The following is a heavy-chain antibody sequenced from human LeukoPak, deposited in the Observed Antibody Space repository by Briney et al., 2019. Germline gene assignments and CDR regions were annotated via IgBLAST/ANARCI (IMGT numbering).Heavy chain of an antibody. CDR1: GFTFSSYA. CDR3: AKSYRGVIVVVPAAVYYMDV. CDR2: ISGSGGST. V-gene: IGHV3-23*01. D-gene: IGHD2-2*01. J-gene: IGHJ6*03. Sequence: GGSLRLSCAASGFTFSSYAMSWVRQAPGKGLEWVSAISGSGGSTYYADSVKGRFTISRDNSKNTLYLQMNSLRAEDTAVYYCAKSYRGVIVVVPAAVYYMDVWGKGTTVTVSS.